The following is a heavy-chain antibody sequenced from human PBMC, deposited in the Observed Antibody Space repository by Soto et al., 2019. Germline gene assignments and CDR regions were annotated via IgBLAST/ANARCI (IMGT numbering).Heavy chain of an antibody. CDR1: GFTFSSYA. D-gene: IGHD4-17*01. CDR3: AKTYGDYYYYYGMDV. Sequence: PGGSLRLSCAASGFTFSSYAMSWVRQAPGKGLEWVSAISGSGGSTYYADSVKGRFTIPRDNSKNTLYLQMNSLRAEDTAVYYCAKTYGDYYYYYGMDVWGQGTTVTVSS. CDR2: ISGSGGST. J-gene: IGHJ6*02. V-gene: IGHV3-23*01.